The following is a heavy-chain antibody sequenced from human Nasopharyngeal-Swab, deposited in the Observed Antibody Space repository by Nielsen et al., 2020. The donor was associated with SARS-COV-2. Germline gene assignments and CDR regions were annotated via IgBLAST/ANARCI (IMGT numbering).Heavy chain of an antibody. CDR2: INPYNGDT. J-gene: IGHJ4*02. CDR1: GYTFTDYY. V-gene: IGHV1-2*02. D-gene: IGHD3-22*01. CDR3: ARDYYDNYDSDY. Sequence: ASVKVSCKTSGYTFTDYYIHWVRQVPGQGLEWVGCINPYNGDTFYAQKFQGRVTVTSDRSRSTAYIDLSRLRSDDTAVYYCARDYYDNYDSDYWGQGTLVTVSS.